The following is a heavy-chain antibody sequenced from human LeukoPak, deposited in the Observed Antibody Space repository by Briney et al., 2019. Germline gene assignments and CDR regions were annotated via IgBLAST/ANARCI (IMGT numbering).Heavy chain of an antibody. J-gene: IGHJ6*04. CDR2: IYYSGST. Sequence: PSETLSLTCTVSGGSVSSGSYYWSWIRQPPGKGREWIGYIYYSGSTNYNPSLKSRVTISGDTSKNQFSLKLSSVTAAATAVYYCARDRVATGLYSYYGMDVWGKGTTVTVSS. D-gene: IGHD5-12*01. CDR1: GGSVSSGSYY. V-gene: IGHV4-61*01. CDR3: ARDRVATGLYSYYGMDV.